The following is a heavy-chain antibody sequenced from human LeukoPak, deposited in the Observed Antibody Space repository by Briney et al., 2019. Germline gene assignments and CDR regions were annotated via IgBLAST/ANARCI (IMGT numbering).Heavy chain of an antibody. D-gene: IGHD1-26*01. CDR2: IYHSGST. CDR3: ARREYSGSYYVWNWFDP. Sequence: SETLSLTCAVSGGSISSGGYSWSWIRQPPGKGLEWIGYIYHSGSTYYNPSLKSRVTISVDRSKNQFSLKLSSVTAADTAVYYCARREYSGSYYVWNWFDPWGQGTLVTVSS. V-gene: IGHV4-30-2*01. J-gene: IGHJ5*02. CDR1: GGSISSGGYS.